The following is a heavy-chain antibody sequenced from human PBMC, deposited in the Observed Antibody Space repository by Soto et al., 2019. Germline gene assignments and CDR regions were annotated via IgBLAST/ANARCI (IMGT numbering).Heavy chain of an antibody. J-gene: IGHJ6*02. CDR3: EREDIVAYGVRIDYYYYYGMDV. V-gene: IGHV1-18*01. CDR2: ISAYNGNT. Sequence: ASVKVSCKASGYTFTSYGISWVRQAPGQGLEWMGWISAYNGNTNYAQKLQGRVTMTTDTSTSTAYMELRSLRSDDTAVYYCEREDIVAYGVRIDYYYYYGMDVWGQGTTVTVSS. CDR1: GYTFTSYG. D-gene: IGHD5-12*01.